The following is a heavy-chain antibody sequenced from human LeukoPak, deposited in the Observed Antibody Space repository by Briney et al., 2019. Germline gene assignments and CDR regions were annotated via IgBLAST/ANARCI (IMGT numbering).Heavy chain of an antibody. D-gene: IGHD6-13*01. V-gene: IGHV3-11*06. CDR1: GFTFSDYY. J-gene: IGHJ5*02. CDR3: ARDLAAAGTFGFDP. CDR2: ISSSSSYT. Sequence: PGGSLRLSYAASGFTFSDYYMSWIRQAPGKGLEWVSYISSSSSYTNYADSVKGRFTISRDNAKNSLYLQMNSLRAKDTAVYYCARDLAAAGTFGFDPWGQGTLVTVSS.